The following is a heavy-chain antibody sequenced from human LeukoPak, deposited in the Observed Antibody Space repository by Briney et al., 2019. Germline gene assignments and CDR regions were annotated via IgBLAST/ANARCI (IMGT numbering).Heavy chain of an antibody. Sequence: GGSLRLSCAASGFTFDDYAMHWVRQAPGKGLEWVSGISWNSGSIGYADSVKGRFTISRDNAKNSLYLQMNSLRAEDTALYYRAKSDEDYYDSSGYSFDYWGQGTLVTVSS. CDR2: ISWNSGSI. CDR1: GFTFDDYA. J-gene: IGHJ4*02. V-gene: IGHV3-9*01. CDR3: AKSDEDYYDSSGYSFDY. D-gene: IGHD3-22*01.